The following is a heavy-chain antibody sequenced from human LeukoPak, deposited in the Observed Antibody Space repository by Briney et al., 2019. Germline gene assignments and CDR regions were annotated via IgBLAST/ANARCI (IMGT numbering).Heavy chain of an antibody. CDR3: ARAAYYYGSGSYAGGDYFDY. V-gene: IGHV1-69*13. J-gene: IGHJ4*02. CDR2: IIPIFGTA. Sequence: EASVKVSCKASGGTFSSYAISWVRQAPGQGLEWMGGIIPIFGTANYAQKFQGRVTITADESTSTAYMELSSLRSEDTAVYYCARAAYYYGSGSYAGGDYFDYWGQGTLVTASS. CDR1: GGTFSSYA. D-gene: IGHD3-10*01.